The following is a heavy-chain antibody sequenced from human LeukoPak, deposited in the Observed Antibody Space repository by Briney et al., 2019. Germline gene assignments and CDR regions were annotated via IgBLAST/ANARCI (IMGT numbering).Heavy chain of an antibody. CDR1: GFTFSSYS. CDR3: AKENWALLYYYYGMDV. V-gene: IGHV3-23*01. D-gene: IGHD3-16*01. Sequence: PGGSLRLSCAASGFTFSSYSMSWVRQAPGKGLESVSAISGSGGSTYYADSVKGRFTISRDNSKNTLYLQMNSLRAEDTAVYYCAKENWALLYYYYGMDVWGQGTTVTVSS. CDR2: ISGSGGST. J-gene: IGHJ6*02.